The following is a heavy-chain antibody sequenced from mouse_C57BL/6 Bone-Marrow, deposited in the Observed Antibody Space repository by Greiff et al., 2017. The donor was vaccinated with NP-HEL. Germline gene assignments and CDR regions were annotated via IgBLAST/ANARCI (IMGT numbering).Heavy chain of an antibody. CDR3: RYYYDYDDY. CDR2: LDPEDGET. J-gene: IGHJ2*01. CDR1: GFNIKDSY. V-gene: IGHV14-2*01. Sequence: EVQLQQSGAELVKPGASVKLSCTASGFNIKDSYMHWVKQRTEQGLEWIGRLDPEDGETKYVPKFQGKATITADTSSNTAYLQLSSLTSEDTAVYYCRYYYDYDDYWGQGTTLTVSS. D-gene: IGHD2-4*01.